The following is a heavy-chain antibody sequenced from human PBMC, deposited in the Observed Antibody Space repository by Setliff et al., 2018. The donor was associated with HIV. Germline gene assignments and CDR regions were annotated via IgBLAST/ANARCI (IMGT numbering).Heavy chain of an antibody. V-gene: IGHV3-7*03. D-gene: IGHD6-25*01. J-gene: IGHJ5*02. CDR2: IKKDGSEE. Sequence: PGGSLRLSCAASGFTFSMYWMSWVRQAPGKGPEWVATIKKDGSEEYYVDSVKGRFTVARDNVNNLVFLQMNSLRAEDTALYYCVRLYSSVHNWFDPWGLGTLVTVSS. CDR1: GFTFSMYW. CDR3: VRLYSSVHNWFDP.